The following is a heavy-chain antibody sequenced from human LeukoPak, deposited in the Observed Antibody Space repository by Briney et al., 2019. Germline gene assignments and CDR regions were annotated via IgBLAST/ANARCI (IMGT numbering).Heavy chain of an antibody. D-gene: IGHD3-22*01. V-gene: IGHV4-34*01. CDR3: ARDGLLLPDAFDI. Sequence: SETLSLTCAVYGGSFSGYYWSWIRQPPGKGLEWIGEINHSGSTNYNPSLKSRVTISVDTSKNQFSLKLSSVTAADTAVYYCARDGLLLPDAFDIWGQGTMVTVSS. CDR2: INHSGST. CDR1: GGSFSGYY. J-gene: IGHJ3*02.